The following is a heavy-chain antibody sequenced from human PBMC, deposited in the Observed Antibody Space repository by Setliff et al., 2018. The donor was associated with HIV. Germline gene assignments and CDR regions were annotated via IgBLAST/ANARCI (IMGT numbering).Heavy chain of an antibody. Sequence: ASETLSLTCTVSGGSISSYYWSWIRQPPGKGLEWIGYIYTSGSTNYNPSLKSRVTISVDTSKNQFSLKLSSVTAADTAVYYCARPMVPSRDDAFDIWGQGTMVTVSS. CDR3: ARPMVPSRDDAFDI. J-gene: IGHJ3*02. D-gene: IGHD3-10*01. CDR1: GGSISSYY. V-gene: IGHV4-4*09. CDR2: IYTSGST.